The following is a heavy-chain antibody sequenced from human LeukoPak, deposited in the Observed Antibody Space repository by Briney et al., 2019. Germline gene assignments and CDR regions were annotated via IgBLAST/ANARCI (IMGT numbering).Heavy chain of an antibody. CDR2: INPNSGGT. CDR3: ARGRIAAAGTPSRWFDP. CDR1: GYTFTGYY. J-gene: IGHJ5*02. Sequence: ASVKVSCKASGYTFTGYYMHWVRQAPGQGLEWMGRINPNSGGTNYAQKFQGRVTMTRDTSISTAYMELSRLRSDDTAVYYCARGRIAAAGTPSRWFDPWGQGTLVTVSS. D-gene: IGHD6-13*01. V-gene: IGHV1-2*06.